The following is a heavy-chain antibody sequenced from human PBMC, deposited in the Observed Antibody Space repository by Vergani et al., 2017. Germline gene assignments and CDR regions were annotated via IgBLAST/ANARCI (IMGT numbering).Heavy chain of an antibody. CDR2: IMQDGSEK. D-gene: IGHD3-9*01. V-gene: IGHV3-7*01. CDR3: ARSQWYYDILTGYYRGGYFDY. CDR1: GFTFSSYW. J-gene: IGHJ4*02. Sequence: EVQLVESGGGLVQPGGSLRLSCAASGFTFSSYWMSWVRQAPGKGLEWVANIMQDGSEKYYVDSVKGRFTISRDNAKNSLYLQMNSLRAEDTAVYYCARSQWYYDILTGYYRGGYFDYWGQGTLVTVSS.